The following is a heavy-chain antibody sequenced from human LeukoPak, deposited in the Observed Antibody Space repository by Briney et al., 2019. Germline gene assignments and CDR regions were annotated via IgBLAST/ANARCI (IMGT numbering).Heavy chain of an antibody. CDR3: ARPDDSESFYRANHY. CDR2: IKQDGSEK. Sequence: GGSLRLSCAASGFTLSSYWMSWVRQAPGKGLEWVANIKQDGSEKYYVDSVKGRFTISRDNSNNTLSLQMNGLRVEDTAVYYCARPDDSESFYRANHYWGRGTLVTVS. J-gene: IGHJ4*02. V-gene: IGHV3-7*01. CDR1: GFTLSSYW. D-gene: IGHD3-10*01.